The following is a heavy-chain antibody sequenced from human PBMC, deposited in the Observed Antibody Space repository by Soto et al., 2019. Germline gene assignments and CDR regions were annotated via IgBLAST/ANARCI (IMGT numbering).Heavy chain of an antibody. D-gene: IGHD3-10*01. Sequence: GASVKVSCKASGYTFTSYGISWVRQAPGQGLEWMGWISAYNGNTNYAQKLQGRVTMTTDTSTSTAYMELRSLRSDDTAVYYCARDVPYSSGSLTSDYWGQGTLVTVSS. V-gene: IGHV1-18*01. CDR3: ARDVPYSSGSLTSDY. CDR1: GYTFTSYG. J-gene: IGHJ4*02. CDR2: ISAYNGNT.